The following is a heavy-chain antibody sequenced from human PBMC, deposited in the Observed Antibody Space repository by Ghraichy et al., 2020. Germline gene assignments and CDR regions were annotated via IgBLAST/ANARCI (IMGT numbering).Heavy chain of an antibody. CDR3: ATHNDWSFQF. V-gene: IGHV3-7*03. D-gene: IGHD3-9*01. J-gene: IGHJ4*02. CDR2: IKEDGSET. CDR1: GFTFSFSW. Sequence: GGSLRLSCAASGFTFSFSWMTWVRQAPGKGLEWVANIKEDGSETDYVDSVKGRFTVSRDNAKNSLYLQMNSLRTEDTGVYYCATHNDWSFQFWGQGTLVTVSS.